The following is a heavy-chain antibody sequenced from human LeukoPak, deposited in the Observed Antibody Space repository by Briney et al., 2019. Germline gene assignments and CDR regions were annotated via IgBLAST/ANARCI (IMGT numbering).Heavy chain of an antibody. J-gene: IGHJ4*02. CDR2: INPNNGDT. CDR3: GSWDYGSGSYSPYY. V-gene: IGHV1-2*02. Sequence: ASVKVSCKTSGYTFTGYYIHWVRQAPGQGLEWLGWINPNNGDTEFAQKFQGRVTMTRDTSISTAYMELSGLGSDDTAVYYCGSWDYGSGSYSPYYWGQGTLVTVSS. CDR1: GYTFTGYY. D-gene: IGHD3-10*01.